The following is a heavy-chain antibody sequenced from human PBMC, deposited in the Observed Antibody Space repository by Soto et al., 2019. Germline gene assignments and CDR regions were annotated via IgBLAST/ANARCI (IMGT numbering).Heavy chain of an antibody. CDR2: IYPGDSDT. CDR1: GYRFTHYW. V-gene: IGHV5-51*01. CDR3: AKICIEYSLDGFDI. Sequence: GESLKISCKGSGYRFTHYWNGWVRQMPGKGLEWMGIIYPGDSDTRYGPSFQGQVTISADRSISPAYLQWSSLKALDTAMYYCAKICIEYSLDGFDIWGEGTMV. J-gene: IGHJ3*02. D-gene: IGHD4-4*01.